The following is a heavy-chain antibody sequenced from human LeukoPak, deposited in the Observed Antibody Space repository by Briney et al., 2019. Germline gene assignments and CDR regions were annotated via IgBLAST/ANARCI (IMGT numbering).Heavy chain of an antibody. V-gene: IGHV1-2*02. CDR1: GYTFTGYY. D-gene: IGHD2-2*01. Sequence: ASVKVSCKASGYTFTGYYMHWVRQAPGQGLEWMGWINPNSGGTNYAQKFQGRVTMTRDTSISTAYMELSRLRSDDTAVYYCARMTVVVPAALFDPWGQGTLVTVSS. CDR3: ARMTVVVPAALFDP. CDR2: INPNSGGT. J-gene: IGHJ5*02.